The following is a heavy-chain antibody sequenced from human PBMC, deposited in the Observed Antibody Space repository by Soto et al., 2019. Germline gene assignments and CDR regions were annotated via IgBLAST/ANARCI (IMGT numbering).Heavy chain of an antibody. V-gene: IGHV6-1*01. CDR1: GDSVSSNSAA. Sequence: QVQLQESGPGLVKPSQTLSLTCAISGDSVSSNSAAWNWIRQSPSSGLEWPGRTYYRSRWYNDYAVSVRSRITGNPDTSKIQFSLQLTSVTPEDTAVYYCAGTTSHYWYYMDVWGKGTTVTVSS. J-gene: IGHJ6*03. D-gene: IGHD1-7*01. CDR2: TYYRSRWYN. CDR3: AGTTSHYWYYMDV.